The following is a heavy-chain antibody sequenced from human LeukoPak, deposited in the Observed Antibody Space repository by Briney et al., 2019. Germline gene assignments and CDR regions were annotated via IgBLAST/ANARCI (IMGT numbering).Heavy chain of an antibody. Sequence: SETLSLTCTVSGAPVSSYYWSWIRQSPKKGLEWIGYIYYGGSSSYNPSLQSRVSISLDTSKNQFSLKMTSVTAADTAVYYYAKLLGEEYWGQGSLVVVSA. CDR1: GAPVSSYY. D-gene: IGHD2-21*01. CDR2: IYYGGSS. V-gene: IGHV4-59*02. CDR3: AKLLGEEY. J-gene: IGHJ4*02.